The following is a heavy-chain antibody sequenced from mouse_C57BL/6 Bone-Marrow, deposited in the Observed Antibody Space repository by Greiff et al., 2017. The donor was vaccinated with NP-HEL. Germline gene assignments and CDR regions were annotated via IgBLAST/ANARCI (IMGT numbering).Heavy chain of an antibody. CDR2: ISSGGSYT. J-gene: IGHJ3*01. V-gene: IGHV5-6*01. D-gene: IGHD2-4*01. CDR3: ASPCDYDVAWFAY. Sequence: EVHLVESGGDLVKPGGSLKLSCAASGFTFSSYGMSWVRQTPDKRLEWVATISSGGSYTYYPDSLKGRFTISRDNATNTLYMQMSSLKSEDTAMYYCASPCDYDVAWFAYWGQGTLVTVSA. CDR1: GFTFSSYG.